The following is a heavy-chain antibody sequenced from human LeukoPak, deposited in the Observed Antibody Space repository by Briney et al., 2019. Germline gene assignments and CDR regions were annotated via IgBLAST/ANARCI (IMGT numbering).Heavy chain of an antibody. CDR2: INHSGST. Sequence: KPSETLSLTCAVYGVSFSGYYWSWIRQPPGKGLEWLGEINHSGSTNYNPSLKSRVTISVDTSKNQFSLKLSSVTAADTAVYYCARAPAYDTAMGRYYFDYWGQGTLVTVSS. J-gene: IGHJ4*02. D-gene: IGHD5-18*01. CDR1: GVSFSGYY. CDR3: ARAPAYDTAMGRYYFDY. V-gene: IGHV4-34*01.